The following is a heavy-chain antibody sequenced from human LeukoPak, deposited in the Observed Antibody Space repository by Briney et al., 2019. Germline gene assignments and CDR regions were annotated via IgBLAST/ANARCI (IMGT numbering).Heavy chain of an antibody. D-gene: IGHD2-21*02. CDR2: INPNSGGT. Sequence: ASVKVSCKASGYTFTGYYMHWVRQAPGQGLEWMGWINPNSGGTNYAQKFHGRVTMTRDTSLNTVYMQLSGLTSDDTALYYCARDRVVTAVRNHFHYWGQGTLVTVSS. J-gene: IGHJ4*02. CDR1: GYTFTGYY. V-gene: IGHV1-2*02. CDR3: ARDRVVTAVRNHFHY.